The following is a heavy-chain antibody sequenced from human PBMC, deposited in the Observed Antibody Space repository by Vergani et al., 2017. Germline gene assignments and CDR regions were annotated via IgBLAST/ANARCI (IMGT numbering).Heavy chain of an antibody. J-gene: IGHJ3*02. D-gene: IGHD3-10*01. CDR3: ALVSDLAGAFDI. CDR1: GGSISSSSYY. V-gene: IGHV4-39*01. Sequence: QLQLQESGPGLVKPSETLSLTCTVSGGSISSSSYYWGWIRQPPGKGLEWIGSIYYSGSTYYNPSLKSRVTISVDTSKNQFSLKLSSVTAADTAVYYCALVSDLAGAFDIWGQGTMVTVSS. CDR2: IYYSGST.